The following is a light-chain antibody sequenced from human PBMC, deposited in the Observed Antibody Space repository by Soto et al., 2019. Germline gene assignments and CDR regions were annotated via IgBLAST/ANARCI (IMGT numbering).Light chain of an antibody. CDR3: IQCSHWPWT. Sequence: DAVLTQSPLSLPVTLGQPASISCRSSQSLVYSDGNMYLNWFHQRPGQSPRRLIYKVSNRESGVPERFIGSGSGTYFTLEISRVAAEDVGVYYGIQCSHWPWTRGQGTKVDIK. V-gene: IGKV2-30*01. CDR1: QSLVYSDGNMY. CDR2: KVS. J-gene: IGKJ1*01.